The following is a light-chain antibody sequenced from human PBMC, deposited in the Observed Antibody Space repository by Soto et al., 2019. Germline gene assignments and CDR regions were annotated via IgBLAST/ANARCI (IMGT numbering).Light chain of an antibody. Sequence: QSALTQPPSASGSPGQSVTISCTGTDSDVGGYNFVSWYQQHPGRAPKLMIYEVYQRPSGVPDRFSGSKSGNTASLTVSGLQAEDEANYYCSSYAASDNFVIFGGGTKVTVL. CDR1: DSDVGGYNF. J-gene: IGLJ2*01. CDR2: EVY. V-gene: IGLV2-8*01. CDR3: SSYAASDNFVI.